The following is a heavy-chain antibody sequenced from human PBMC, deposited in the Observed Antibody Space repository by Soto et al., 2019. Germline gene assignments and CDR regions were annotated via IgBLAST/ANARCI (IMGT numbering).Heavy chain of an antibody. CDR2: ISGSGGST. Sequence: PVGSLRLSCAASGFPFRSYARSWVRQDPGKGLEWVSAISGSGGSTYYADSVKGRFTISRDNSKNTLYLQMNSLRAEDTAVYYCAKREVIKDYYYYYGMDVWGQGTTVTVSS. CDR1: GFPFRSYA. V-gene: IGHV3-23*01. D-gene: IGHD3-22*01. CDR3: AKREVIKDYYYYYGMDV. J-gene: IGHJ6*02.